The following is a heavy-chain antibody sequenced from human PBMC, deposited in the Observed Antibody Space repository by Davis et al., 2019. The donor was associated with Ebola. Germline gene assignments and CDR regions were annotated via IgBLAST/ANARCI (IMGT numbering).Heavy chain of an antibody. CDR3: ASGPFYYDSSGYGEAFDI. V-gene: IGHV4-31*03. J-gene: IGHJ3*02. Sequence: SETLSLTCTVSGGSISSGGYYWSWIRQHPGKGLEWIGYIYYSGSTYYNPSLKSRVTISVDTSKNQFSLKLSSVTAADTAVYYCASGPFYYDSSGYGEAFDIWGQGTMVTVSS. D-gene: IGHD3-22*01. CDR2: IYYSGST. CDR1: GGSISSGGYY.